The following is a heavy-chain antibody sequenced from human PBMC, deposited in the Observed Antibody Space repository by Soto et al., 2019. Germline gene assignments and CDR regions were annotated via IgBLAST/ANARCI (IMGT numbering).Heavy chain of an antibody. CDR3: ASDLSGRADV. CDR2: MNEDGGTT. J-gene: IGHJ6*02. CDR1: GFTFSSYW. D-gene: IGHD3-10*01. V-gene: IGHV3-74*02. Sequence: EVRLVESGGGLVRPGGSLRLSCAASGFTFSSYWMHWVRQAPGKGLVWVSRMNEDGGTTDYADSVKGRFTISRDNAKNTLYLQMNSLRVEDTAVYYCASDLSGRADVCGQGTTVTVSS.